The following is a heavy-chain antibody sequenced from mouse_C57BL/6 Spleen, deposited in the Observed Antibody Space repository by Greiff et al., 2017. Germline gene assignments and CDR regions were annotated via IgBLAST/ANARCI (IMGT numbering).Heavy chain of an antibody. Sequence: QVQLQQSGPELVKPGASVKISCKASGYSFTSYYIHWVKQRPGQGLEWIGWIYPGSGNTKYNEKFKGKATLTADTSSSTAYMQLSSLTSEDSAVYYCARSGGSSFDYWGQGTTLTVSS. V-gene: IGHV1-66*01. D-gene: IGHD1-3*01. CDR1: GYSFTSYY. CDR2: IYPGSGNT. J-gene: IGHJ2*01. CDR3: ARSGGSSFDY.